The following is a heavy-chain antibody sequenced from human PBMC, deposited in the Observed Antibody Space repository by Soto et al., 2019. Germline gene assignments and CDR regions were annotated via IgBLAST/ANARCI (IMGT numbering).Heavy chain of an antibody. CDR1: GGSISSGGYY. CDR3: ARVLAGSNYVLQEDGMDV. V-gene: IGHV4-31*03. Sequence: QVQLQESGPGLVKPSQTLSLTCTVSGGSISSGGYYWSWIRQHPGKGLEWIGYIYYSGSTYYNPSLKSRVTISVDTSKNQFALKLSSVTAADTAVYYCARVLAGSNYVLQEDGMDVWGQGTTVTVSS. J-gene: IGHJ6*02. D-gene: IGHD4-4*01. CDR2: IYYSGST.